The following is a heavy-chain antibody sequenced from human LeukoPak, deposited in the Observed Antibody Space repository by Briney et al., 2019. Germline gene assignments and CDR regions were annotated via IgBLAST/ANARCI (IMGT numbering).Heavy chain of an antibody. CDR2: IYWDDDK. Sequence: KSGPTLVNPTQTLTLTCTFSGFSLSTSGVGVGWIRQPPGKALEWLALIYWDDDKHYSPSLKSRLTITKDTSKNQVVLTMTNMDPLDTATYYCAHGSSSSGWYTYFQHWGQGTLVTVSS. D-gene: IGHD6-19*01. J-gene: IGHJ1*01. V-gene: IGHV2-5*02. CDR3: AHGSSSSGWYTYFQH. CDR1: GFSLSTSGVG.